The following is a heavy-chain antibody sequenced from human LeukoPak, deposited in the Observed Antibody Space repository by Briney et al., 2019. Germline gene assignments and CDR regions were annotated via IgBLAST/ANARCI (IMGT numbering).Heavy chain of an antibody. CDR2: ISGSGGST. V-gene: IGHV3-23*01. CDR3: AKTHRTYYYDSSGYNDAFDI. Sequence: GGTLRLSFAASGFTFSSYGMSWVRQAPGKGLEWVSAISGSGGSTYYADSVKGRFTISRDNSKNTLYLQMNSLRAEDTAVYYCAKTHRTYYYDSSGYNDAFDIWGQGTMVTVSS. CDR1: GFTFSSYG. J-gene: IGHJ3*02. D-gene: IGHD3-22*01.